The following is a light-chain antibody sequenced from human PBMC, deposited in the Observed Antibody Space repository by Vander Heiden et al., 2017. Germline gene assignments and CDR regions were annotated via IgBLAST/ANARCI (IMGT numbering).Light chain of an antibody. CDR3: QSWANSTVL. J-gene: IGLJ2*01. CDR1: HLGDKY. Sequence: SSQLTQPPSVAVSPGKAATITCYGDHLGDKYVSWFHQSPGQSPLLVMYQDTKRPSGIPERFSGSNSGNTATLTISGTQAMDEGDFYCQSWANSTVLFGGGTKLTVL. V-gene: IGLV3-1*01. CDR2: QDT.